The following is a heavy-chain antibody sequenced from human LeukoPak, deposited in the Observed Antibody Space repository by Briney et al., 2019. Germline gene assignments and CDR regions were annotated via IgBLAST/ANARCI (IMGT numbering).Heavy chain of an antibody. CDR2: ISGSGGST. J-gene: IGHJ6*02. CDR1: GLTFSSHW. Sequence: GGSLRLSCAASGLTFSSHWMHWVRQAPGKGLEWVSAISGSGGSTYYADSVKGRFTISRDNSKNTLYLQMNSLRAEDTAVYYCAKSAQGGPYYYYGMDVWGQGTTVTVSS. V-gene: IGHV3-23*01. CDR3: AKSAQGGPYYYYGMDV. D-gene: IGHD2-15*01.